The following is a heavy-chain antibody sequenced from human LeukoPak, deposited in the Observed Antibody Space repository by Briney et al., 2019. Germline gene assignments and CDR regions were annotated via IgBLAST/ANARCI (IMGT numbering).Heavy chain of an antibody. Sequence: GGSLRLSCAASGFTFSSYSMNWVRQAPGKGLEWVSSISSSSSYIYYADSVKGRFTISRDNAKNSLYLQMNSLRAEDTAVYYCARPPRGYDSSGYFFDYWGQGTLVTVFS. D-gene: IGHD3-22*01. V-gene: IGHV3-21*01. CDR1: GFTFSSYS. CDR3: ARPPRGYDSSGYFFDY. CDR2: ISSSSSYI. J-gene: IGHJ4*02.